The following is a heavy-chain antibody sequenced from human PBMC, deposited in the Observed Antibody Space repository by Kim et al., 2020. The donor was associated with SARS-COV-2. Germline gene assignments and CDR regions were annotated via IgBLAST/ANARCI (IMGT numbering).Heavy chain of an antibody. D-gene: IGHD3-22*01. J-gene: IGHJ4*02. V-gene: IGHV3-33*05. CDR3: ARSVAGSSYSYFDY. CDR2: VSYDGSHK. CDR1: GFTFRDYG. Sequence: GGSLRLSCASSGFTFRDYGVHWVRQAPGKGLEWVAVVSYDGSHKYYADSVKGRFTISRDNSKNTLYLQMDSLRGEDAAVYYCARSVAGSSYSYFDYWGQGTLVTASS.